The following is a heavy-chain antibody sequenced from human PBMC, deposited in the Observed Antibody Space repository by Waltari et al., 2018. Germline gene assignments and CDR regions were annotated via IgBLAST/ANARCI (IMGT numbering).Heavy chain of an antibody. CDR1: GFTFRRHW. J-gene: IGHJ4*02. CDR2: IKEDGSDK. CDR3: ATWRWGQSEFDY. Sequence: EAQLVESGGKLVQPGGSLSLSCVASGFTFRRHWMSWVRQAPGRGLEWVATIKEDGSDKHYVDSVRGRVTIPRDNANDSLYLQMNSLRAEDTAVYYCATWRWGQSEFDYWGQGTLVTVSS. D-gene: IGHD7-27*01. V-gene: IGHV3-7*01.